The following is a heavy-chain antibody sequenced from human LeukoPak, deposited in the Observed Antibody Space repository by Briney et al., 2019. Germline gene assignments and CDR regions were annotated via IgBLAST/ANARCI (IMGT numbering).Heavy chain of an antibody. CDR3: ARAVAGNYYYYGMDV. D-gene: IGHD6-19*01. CDR2: INAGNGNT. CDR1: GYTFTSYA. Sequence: GASVKVSCKASGYTFTSYAMHWVRQAPGQRLEWMGWINAGNGNTKYSQKFQGRVTITRDTSAGTAYMELSSLRSEDTAVYYCARAVAGNYYYYGMDVWGQGTTVTVSS. V-gene: IGHV1-3*01. J-gene: IGHJ6*02.